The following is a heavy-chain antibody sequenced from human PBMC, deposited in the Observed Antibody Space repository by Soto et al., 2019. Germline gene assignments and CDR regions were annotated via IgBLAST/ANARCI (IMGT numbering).Heavy chain of an antibody. J-gene: IGHJ4*02. V-gene: IGHV1-2*02. D-gene: IGHD1-26*01. CDR1: GDTFTGHY. Sequence: SVKVTCQDSGDTFTGHYIHWVRQAPEQGPEWMGEIGPETGATRYAQKFQGRVTMTRDMSITTVYMELNNLSPDDTAVYYCGRGRSGQIVVFYWGQGTPVTVSS. CDR2: IGPETGAT. CDR3: GRGRSGQIVVFY.